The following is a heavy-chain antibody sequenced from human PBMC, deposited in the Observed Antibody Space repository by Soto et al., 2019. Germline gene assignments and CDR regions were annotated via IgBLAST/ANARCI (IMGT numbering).Heavy chain of an antibody. D-gene: IGHD3-16*01. CDR2: IIPILGIA. V-gene: IGHV1-69*02. Sequence: GASVKVSCKASGGTFSSYTISWVRQAPGQGLEWMGRIIPILGIANYAQKFQGRVTITRDTSASTAYMELSSLRSEDTAVYYCARIRALTYYYGMDVWGQGTTVTVSS. J-gene: IGHJ6*02. CDR3: ARIRALTYYYGMDV. CDR1: GGTFSSYT.